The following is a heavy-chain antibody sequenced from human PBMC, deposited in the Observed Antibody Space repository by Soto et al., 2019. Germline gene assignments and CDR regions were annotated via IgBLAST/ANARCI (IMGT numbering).Heavy chain of an antibody. CDR2: IYYSGST. D-gene: IGHD3-10*01. CDR3: AREEISYGSGSYPEN. J-gene: IGHJ4*02. V-gene: IGHV4-31*03. CDR1: GGSISSGGYY. Sequence: SEPLSLTCTVSGGSISSGGYYWSWIRQHPGKGLEWIGYIYYSGSTYYNPSLKSRVTISVDTSKNQFSLKLSSVTAADTAVYYCAREEISYGSGSYPENWGQGTLVTVSS.